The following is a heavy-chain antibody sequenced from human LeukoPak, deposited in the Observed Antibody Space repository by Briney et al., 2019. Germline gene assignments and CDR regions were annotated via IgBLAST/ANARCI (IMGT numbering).Heavy chain of an antibody. V-gene: IGHV3-23*01. CDR1: AFIFSGHW. CDR2: ISATSTSA. CDR3: AKDRGSGWANYFDY. Sequence: GGSLRLSCEGSAFIFSGHWMNWVRQVPGKGLEWVSVISATSTSASFADSVKGRFTISRDNSKNTLYLQMNSLTAEDTAVYYCAKDRGSGWANYFDYWGQGTLVTVSS. D-gene: IGHD6-19*01. J-gene: IGHJ4*02.